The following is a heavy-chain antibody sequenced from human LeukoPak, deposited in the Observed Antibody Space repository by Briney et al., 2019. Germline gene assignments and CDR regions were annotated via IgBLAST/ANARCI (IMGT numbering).Heavy chain of an antibody. CDR3: AREQYLAYDVFGF. CDR1: GGSITGYY. J-gene: IGHJ3*01. D-gene: IGHD4-11*01. V-gene: IGHV4-59*01. Sequence: SETLSLTCTVSGGSITGYYWSWIRQPPGRGLEWIGYVQFSGTTSFNPSLKSRVTISVDTSKNQFSLRLSSVTAADTAVYYCAREQYLAYDVFGFWGQGTMVTVSS. CDR2: VQFSGTT.